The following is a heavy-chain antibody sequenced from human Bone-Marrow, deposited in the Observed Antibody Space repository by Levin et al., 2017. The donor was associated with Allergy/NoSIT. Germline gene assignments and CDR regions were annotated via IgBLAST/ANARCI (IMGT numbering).Heavy chain of an antibody. CDR2: ISSSGSNI. CDR1: EFTFSTYS. V-gene: IGHV3-21*01. CDR3: ARQALCSSNCPNRVDY. J-gene: IGHJ4*02. Sequence: NPGGSLRLSCVASEFTFSTYSMNWVRQAPGKGLEWVSSISSSGSNIYYADSLKGRFTISRDNAKNSLYLQMNSLRAEDTAVYYCARQALCSSNCPNRVDYWGQGTPVPVSS. D-gene: IGHD2-2*01.